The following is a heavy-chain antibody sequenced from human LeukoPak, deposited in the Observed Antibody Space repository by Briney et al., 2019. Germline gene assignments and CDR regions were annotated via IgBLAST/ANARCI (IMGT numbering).Heavy chain of an antibody. Sequence: PGGSLRLSCAASGFSFSSYWMSWVRQAPGKGLEWVANIKQDGSQKYYVDSVKARFTISRDNAKNSLYLQMDSLRAEDSAVYYCASSSWNYYNYWGQGTLVTVSS. D-gene: IGHD2-15*01. CDR2: IKQDGSQK. CDR3: ASSSWNYYNY. CDR1: GFSFSSYW. V-gene: IGHV3-7*05. J-gene: IGHJ4*02.